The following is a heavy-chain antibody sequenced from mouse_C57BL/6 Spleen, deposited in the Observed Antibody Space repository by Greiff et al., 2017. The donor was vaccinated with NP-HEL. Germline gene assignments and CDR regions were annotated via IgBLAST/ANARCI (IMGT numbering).Heavy chain of an antibody. CDR2: INPNNGGT. Sequence: EVQGVESGPELVKPGASVKMSCKASGYTFTDYNMHWVKQSHGKSLEWIGYINPNNGGTSYNQKFKGKATLTVNKSSSTAYMELRSLTSEDSAVYYCAMDTTVVARYFDVWGTGTTVTVSS. CDR3: AMDTTVVARYFDV. D-gene: IGHD1-1*01. J-gene: IGHJ1*03. CDR1: GYTFTDYN. V-gene: IGHV1-22*01.